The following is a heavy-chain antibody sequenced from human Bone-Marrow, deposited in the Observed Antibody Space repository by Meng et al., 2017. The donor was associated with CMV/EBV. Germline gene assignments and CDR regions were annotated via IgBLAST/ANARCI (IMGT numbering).Heavy chain of an antibody. Sequence: ASVKVSCKAFGYTFTGYYMHWVRQAPGQGLEWMGWINPNSGGTNYAQKFQGRVTMTRDTSISTAYMELSRLRSDDTAVYYCARGLYSSSSEMGYWGQGTLVTVSS. CDR3: ARGLYSSSSEMGY. D-gene: IGHD6-6*01. CDR1: GYTFTGYY. V-gene: IGHV1-2*02. CDR2: INPNSGGT. J-gene: IGHJ4*02.